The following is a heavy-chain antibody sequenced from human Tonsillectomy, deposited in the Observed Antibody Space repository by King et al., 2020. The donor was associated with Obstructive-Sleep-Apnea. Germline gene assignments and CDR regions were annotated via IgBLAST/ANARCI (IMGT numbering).Heavy chain of an antibody. D-gene: IGHD5/OR15-5a*01. CDR1: GFIFSNYA. Sequence: QLVQSGGGVVQPGRSLRLSCAASGFIFSNYAMHWVRQAPGKGLEWVAILSYDGSNKYYADSVKGRFTISRDNSKNTLYLHMISLRAEDTAVYYCARGKSSTRFDGAFDIWGQGTMVTVSS. CDR3: ARGKSSTRFDGAFDI. CDR2: LSYDGSNK. J-gene: IGHJ3*02. V-gene: IGHV3-30*04.